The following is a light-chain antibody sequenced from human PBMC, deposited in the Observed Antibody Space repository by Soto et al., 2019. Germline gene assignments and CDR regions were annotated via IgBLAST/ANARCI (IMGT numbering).Light chain of an antibody. Sequence: IQMTQSPSSVSASVGYIVILTCRASQRISSWLAWYHQRPGKAPKLLIYATSTLETGVPSRFSGSGSGRDFTLTISSLQPEDLGTYFCQQANSVPWTCGQGTKVDIK. CDR3: QQANSVPWT. CDR1: QRISSW. V-gene: IGKV1-12*01. CDR2: ATS. J-gene: IGKJ1*01.